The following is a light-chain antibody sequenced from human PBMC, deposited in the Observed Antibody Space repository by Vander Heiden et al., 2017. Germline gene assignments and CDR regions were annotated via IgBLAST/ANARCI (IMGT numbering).Light chain of an antibody. V-gene: IGLV1-40*01. J-gene: IGLJ2*01. Sequence: QSVLTQPPSVSGAPGLRVTISCTGSSSNLGAGYPVHWYQQLPGTAPKLLIYANFNRPSGVPDRFSGSKSGTSASLAVTGLQAEDEGDYYCQSYDSSLSGPVVFGGGTKLTVL. CDR2: ANF. CDR1: SSNLGAGYP. CDR3: QSYDSSLSGPVV.